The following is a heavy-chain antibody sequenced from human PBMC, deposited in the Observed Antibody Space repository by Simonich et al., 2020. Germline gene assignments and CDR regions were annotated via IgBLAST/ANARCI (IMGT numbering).Heavy chain of an antibody. D-gene: IGHD2-15*01. Sequence: QVQLVQSGAEVKKPGASVKVSCKASGYTFTGYYMHWVRQAPGQGLEWMGRINPNRGGTNYAQKFQGRVTMTRDTSISTAYMELSSLRSEDTAVYYCARGRGGMSRGYVDYWGQGTLVTVSS. CDR3: ARGRGGMSRGYVDY. CDR2: INPNRGGT. V-gene: IGHV1-2*06. CDR1: GYTFTGYY. J-gene: IGHJ4*02.